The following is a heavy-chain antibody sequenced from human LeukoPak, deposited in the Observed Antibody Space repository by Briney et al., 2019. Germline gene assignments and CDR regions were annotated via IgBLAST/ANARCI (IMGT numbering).Heavy chain of an antibody. V-gene: IGHV3-66*02. Sequence: GGSLRLSCTASAFTVSSNCMSWVRQAPGKGLEWVSLIYTAGNTYYADSVRGRFTISRDISKNTLYLQMNSLRIDNTAVYYCARVAVEGREFFQHWGQGTLVTVSS. CDR2: IYTAGNT. CDR3: ARVAVEGREFFQH. J-gene: IGHJ1*01. D-gene: IGHD6-19*01. CDR1: AFTVSSNC.